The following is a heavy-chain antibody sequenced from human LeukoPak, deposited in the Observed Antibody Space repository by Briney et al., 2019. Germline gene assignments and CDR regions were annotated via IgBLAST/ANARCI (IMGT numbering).Heavy chain of an antibody. Sequence: GGSLRLSCAASGFTFSNYNMNWVRQAPGKGLEWVSYISSDSATKYYADSVKGRFTISRDSAKDSLYLQMNSLRAEDTAVYYCARDDSGSKDWGQGTLVTVSS. CDR2: ISSDSATK. D-gene: IGHD5-12*01. V-gene: IGHV3-48*01. CDR1: GFTFSNYN. J-gene: IGHJ4*02. CDR3: ARDDSGSKD.